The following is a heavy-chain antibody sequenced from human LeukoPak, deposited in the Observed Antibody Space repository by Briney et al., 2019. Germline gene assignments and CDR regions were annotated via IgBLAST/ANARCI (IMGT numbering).Heavy chain of an antibody. CDR1: GGSISSYY. Sequence: SETLSLTCTVSGGSISSYYWSWIRQPPGKGLEWIGYIYYSGSTNYNPSLKSRVTISVDTSKNQFSLKLSSVTAADTAVYYCARSRGSYYGFDYWGQGTLVTVSS. CDR3: ARSRGSYYGFDY. V-gene: IGHV4-59*01. CDR2: IYYSGST. D-gene: IGHD1-26*01. J-gene: IGHJ4*02.